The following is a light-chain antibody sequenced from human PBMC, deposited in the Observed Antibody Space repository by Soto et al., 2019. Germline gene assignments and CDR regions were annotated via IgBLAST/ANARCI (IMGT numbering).Light chain of an antibody. Sequence: QSVLTQPASVSGSPGQSITISCTGTSSDVGSYNYVSWYQHHPGKAPKLMIFEVTNRPSGVSNRFSGSKSGNTASLTISGLQTEDEADYYCSSYTSSTTVVFGGRTKLTVL. J-gene: IGLJ2*01. CDR2: EVT. CDR1: SSDVGSYNY. CDR3: SSYTSSTTVV. V-gene: IGLV2-14*01.